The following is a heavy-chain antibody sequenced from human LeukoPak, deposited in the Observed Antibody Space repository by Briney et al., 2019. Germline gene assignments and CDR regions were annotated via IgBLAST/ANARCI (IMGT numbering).Heavy chain of an antibody. CDR2: IKQDGSEK. CDR1: GFTFSSYW. CDR3: AKAASVGYYDFWSGCGGNYFDY. V-gene: IGHV3-7*03. D-gene: IGHD3-3*01. J-gene: IGHJ4*02. Sequence: GGSLRLSCAASGFTFSSYWMSWVRQAPGKGLEWVANIKQDGSEKYYVDSVKGRFTISRDNAKNSLYLQMNSLRAEDTAVYYCAKAASVGYYDFWSGCGGNYFDYWGQGTLVTVSS.